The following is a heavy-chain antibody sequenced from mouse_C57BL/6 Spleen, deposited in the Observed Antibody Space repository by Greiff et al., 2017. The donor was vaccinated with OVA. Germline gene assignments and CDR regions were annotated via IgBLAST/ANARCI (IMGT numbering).Heavy chain of an antibody. V-gene: IGHV5-6*01. CDR2: ISSGGSYT. J-gene: IGHJ2*01. CDR1: GFTFSSYG. Sequence: EVQVVESGGDLVKPGGSLKLSCAASGFTFSSYGMSWVRQTPDKRLEWVATISSGGSYTYYPDSVKGRCTISRDNAKNTLYLQMSSLKSEDTAMYYCARLEGSSYDYWGQGTTLTVSS. CDR3: ARLEGSSYDY. D-gene: IGHD1-1*01.